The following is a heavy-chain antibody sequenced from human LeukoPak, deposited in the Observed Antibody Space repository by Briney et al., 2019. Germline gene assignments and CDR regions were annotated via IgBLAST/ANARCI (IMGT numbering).Heavy chain of an antibody. Sequence: GGSLRLSCAASGFTFSSYGMHWVRQAPGKGLEWVAFIRYDGSNKYYADSVKGRFTISRDNSKITLYLQMNSLRAEDTAVYYCAKDDSYGSGPYGMDVWGQGTTVTVSS. V-gene: IGHV3-30*02. CDR1: GFTFSSYG. D-gene: IGHD3-10*01. J-gene: IGHJ6*02. CDR2: IRYDGSNK. CDR3: AKDDSYGSGPYGMDV.